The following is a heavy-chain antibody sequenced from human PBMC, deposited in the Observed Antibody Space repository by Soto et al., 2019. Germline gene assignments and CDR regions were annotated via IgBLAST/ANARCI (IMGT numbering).Heavy chain of an antibody. V-gene: IGHV1-46*01. J-gene: IGHJ6*02. CDR1: GYTFTSYY. D-gene: IGHD6-19*01. CDR2: INPSGGST. Sequence: VSVQVSCKASGYTFTSYYMHWVRQAPGQGLEWMGIINPSGGSTSYAQKFQGRVTMTRDTSTSTVYMELSSLRSEDTAVYYCARESSVAGTVYYYYDYGMEVWG. CDR3: ARESSVAGTVYYYYDYGMEV.